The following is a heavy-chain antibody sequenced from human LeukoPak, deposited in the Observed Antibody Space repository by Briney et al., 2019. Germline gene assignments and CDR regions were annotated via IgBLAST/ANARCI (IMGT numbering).Heavy chain of an antibody. Sequence: PGGSLRLSCAASGFTFSSYAMHWVRQAPGKGLEWVAVISYDGSNKYYADSVKGRFTISRDNSKKTLYLQMNSLRAEDTAVYYCARDSHYYDSSGNFDYWGQGTLVTVSS. CDR1: GFTFSSYA. CDR3: ARDSHYYDSSGNFDY. CDR2: ISYDGSNK. D-gene: IGHD3-22*01. V-gene: IGHV3-30*01. J-gene: IGHJ4*02.